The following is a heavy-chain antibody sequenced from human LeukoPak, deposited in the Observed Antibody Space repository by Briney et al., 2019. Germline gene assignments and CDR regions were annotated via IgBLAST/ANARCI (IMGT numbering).Heavy chain of an antibody. V-gene: IGHV5-51*01. Sequence: GGSLKISFKGAGCSFTTYWIGWVRPMPGKGLEWMGSIYPADSDTRYSPSFQGQVTISADKSLSPAYLQWSSLKASDTAMYYCARLSDTSMAPVDYWGQGTLVTVSS. CDR3: ARLSDTSMAPVDY. CDR2: IYPADSDT. D-gene: IGHD5-18*01. CDR1: GCSFTTYW. J-gene: IGHJ4*02.